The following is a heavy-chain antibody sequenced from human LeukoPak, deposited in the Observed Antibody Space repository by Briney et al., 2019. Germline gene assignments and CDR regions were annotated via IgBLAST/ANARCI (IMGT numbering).Heavy chain of an antibody. CDR3: AKGSSTGRGPYFDY. J-gene: IGHJ4*02. Sequence: TGGSLRLSCAASGLTFDDYAMHWVRQAPGKGLEWVSLIIGDGGTTYYADSVKGRFTISRDSSTNSLYLLMNSLRTEDTAFYYCAKGSSTGRGPYFDYWGQGTLVTVSS. V-gene: IGHV3-43*02. D-gene: IGHD3-10*01. CDR1: GLTFDDYA. CDR2: IIGDGGTT.